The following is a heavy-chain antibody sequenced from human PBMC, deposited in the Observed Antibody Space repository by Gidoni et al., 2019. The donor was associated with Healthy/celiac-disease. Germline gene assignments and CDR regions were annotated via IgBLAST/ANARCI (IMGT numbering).Heavy chain of an antibody. J-gene: IGHJ4*02. V-gene: IGHV4-34*01. CDR2: INHSGST. CDR3: ARDPARNYGDYGTK. CDR1: GGSFSGYY. D-gene: IGHD4-17*01. Sequence: QVQLQQWGAGLLKPSETLSLTCAVYGGSFSGYYWSWIRQPPGKGLEWIGEINHSGSTNYNPSLKSRVTISVDTSKNQFSLKLSSVTAADTAVYYCARDPARNYGDYGTKWGQGTLVTVSS.